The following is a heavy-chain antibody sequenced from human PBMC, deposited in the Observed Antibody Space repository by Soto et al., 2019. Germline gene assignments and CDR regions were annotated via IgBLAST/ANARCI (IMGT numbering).Heavy chain of an antibody. CDR3: ARARRDGYNPNGYYFDY. V-gene: IGHV4-34*01. CDR1: GGSFSGYY. CDR2: INHSGST. Sequence: QVQLQQWGAGLLKPSETLSLTCAVYGGSFSGYYWSWIRQPPGKGLEWIGEINHSGSTNYNPSLKSRVTISVDTSKNQFSLKLSSVTAADTAVYYCARARRDGYNPNGYYFDYWGQGTLVTVSS. J-gene: IGHJ4*02. D-gene: IGHD5-12*01.